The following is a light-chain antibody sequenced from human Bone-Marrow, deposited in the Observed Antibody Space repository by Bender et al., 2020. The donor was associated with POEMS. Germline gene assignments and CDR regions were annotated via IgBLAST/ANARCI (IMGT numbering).Light chain of an antibody. Sequence: QSALTQPASVSGSPGQSITISCTGTSSNVGNYNLVSWYQQHPGKGPKLMIYEVSRRASGVSGRFRGSKCGSAVSLSVSGREGEDEGDYYWNSFRRTGTWVCGGGTRLTVL. CDR2: EVS. J-gene: IGLJ3*02. CDR1: SSNVGNYNL. CDR3: NSFRRTGTWV. V-gene: IGLV2-14*02.